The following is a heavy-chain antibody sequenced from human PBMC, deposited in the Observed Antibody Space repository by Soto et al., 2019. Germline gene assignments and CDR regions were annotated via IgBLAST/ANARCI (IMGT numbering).Heavy chain of an antibody. D-gene: IGHD3-3*01. CDR1: DFTFSSFS. CDR2: ISSTGRHI. J-gene: IGHJ3*01. Sequence: PGGSLRLSCVASDFTFSSFSMSWVRQAPGKGLEWVSLISSTGRHIYYSDSVKGRFTISRDNAMNSLFPQMDSLRVEDAAVYFCVKDGRVAPTFDLWGQGTMVTVSS. V-gene: IGHV3-21*01. CDR3: VKDGRVAPTFDL.